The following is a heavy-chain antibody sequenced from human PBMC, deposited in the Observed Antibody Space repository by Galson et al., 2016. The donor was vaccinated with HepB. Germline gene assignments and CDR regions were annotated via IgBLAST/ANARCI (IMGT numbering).Heavy chain of an antibody. CDR3: ARETTVAIHYYGMDV. CDR2: IHTGGGT. CDR1: GFSFQNIA. D-gene: IGHD4-11*01. Sequence: SLRLSCAASGFSFQNIAMSWVRQAPGKGLEWVSVIHTGGGTFYAESVKGRFSVSRDIAKNTIYLQLNSLRVEDTAVYYCARETTVAIHYYGMDVWGQGTTVTVSS. J-gene: IGHJ6*02. V-gene: IGHV3-66*01.